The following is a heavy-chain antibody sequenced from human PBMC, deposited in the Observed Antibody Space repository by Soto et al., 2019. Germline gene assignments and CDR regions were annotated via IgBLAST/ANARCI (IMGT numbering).Heavy chain of an antibody. V-gene: IGHV3-30*18. CDR2: ISYDGSNK. CDR1: GFTFSSYG. CDR3: AKGVLKEEYSGYDLFRIDLDY. J-gene: IGHJ4*02. Sequence: QVQLVESGGGVVQPGRSLRLSCAASGFTFSSYGMHWVRQAPGKGLEWVAVISYDGSNKYYADSVKGRFTISRDNSKNTLYLQMNSLRAEDTAVYYCAKGVLKEEYSGYDLFRIDLDYWGQGTLVTVSS. D-gene: IGHD5-12*01.